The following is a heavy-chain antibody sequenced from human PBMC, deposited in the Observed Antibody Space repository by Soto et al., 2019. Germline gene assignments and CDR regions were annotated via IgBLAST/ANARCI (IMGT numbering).Heavy chain of an antibody. CDR2: IYYSGSS. D-gene: IGHD2-15*01. CDR1: GGSISSTSFY. Sequence: QLQLQESGPGLVKPSETLSLTCTVSGGSISSTSFYWGWIRQPPGKGLEWIGNIYYSGSSDYNPSLESRVTMAVDPSKSQFSLNLGSVTAADTAVYYCASGYCSGGNCFSVDFWGQGTLVTVSS. J-gene: IGHJ4*02. V-gene: IGHV4-39*01. CDR3: ASGYCSGGNCFSVDF.